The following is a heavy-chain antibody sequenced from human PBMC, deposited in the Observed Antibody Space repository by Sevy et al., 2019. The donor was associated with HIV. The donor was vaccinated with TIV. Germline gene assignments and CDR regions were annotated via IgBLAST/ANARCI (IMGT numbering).Heavy chain of an antibody. CDR1: GFTFDDFA. Sequence: SLKISCAASGFTFDDFAMHWVRQSPGKGLEWVSGINWNSGRTEYADSVKGRFTISRHNTKDSLYLQIHSLRHEDTAFYYCAKDRAASGPGWYFDLWGRGTLVTVSS. D-gene: IGHD6-13*01. J-gene: IGHJ2*01. CDR3: AKDRAASGPGWYFDL. CDR2: INWNSGRT. V-gene: IGHV3-9*01.